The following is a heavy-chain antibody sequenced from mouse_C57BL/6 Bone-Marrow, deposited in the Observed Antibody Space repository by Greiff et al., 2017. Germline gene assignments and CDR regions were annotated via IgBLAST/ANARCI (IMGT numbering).Heavy chain of an antibody. V-gene: IGHV2-9-1*01. CDR2: IWTGGGT. D-gene: IGHD2-2*01. CDR1: GFSLTSYA. J-gene: IGHJ4*01. CDR3: ARTGDLLWLRRRDYAMDY. Sequence: VHLVESGPGLVAPSQSLSITCTVSGFSLTSYAISWVRQPPGKGLEWLGVIWTGGGTNYNSALKSRLSISKDNSKSQVFLKMNSLQTDDTARYYCARTGDLLWLRRRDYAMDYWGQGTSVTVSS.